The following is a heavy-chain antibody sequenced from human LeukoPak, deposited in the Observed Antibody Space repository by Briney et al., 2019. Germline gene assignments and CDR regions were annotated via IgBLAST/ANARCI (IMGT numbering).Heavy chain of an antibody. J-gene: IGHJ6*02. CDR3: AGTVLRFLEWLHRSRDYYYGMDV. V-gene: IGHV1-69*13. CDR1: GGTFSSYA. D-gene: IGHD3-3*01. CDR2: IIPIFGTA. Sequence: SVKVSCKASGGTFSSYAISWVRQAPGQGLEWMGGIIPIFGTANYAQKFQGRVTITADESTSTAYMELSSLRSEDTAVYYCAGTVLRFLEWLHRSRDYYYGMDVWGQGTTVTVSS.